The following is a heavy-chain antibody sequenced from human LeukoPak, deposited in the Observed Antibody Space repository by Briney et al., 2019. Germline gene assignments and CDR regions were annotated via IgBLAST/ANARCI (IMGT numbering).Heavy chain of an antibody. V-gene: IGHV4-39*01. J-gene: IGHJ4*02. CDR2: IYYSGST. Sequence: SETLSLTCTVSGGSISSSSYYWGWIRQPPGKGLEWIGSIYYSGSTYYNPSLKSRVTISVDTSKNQFSLKLCSVTAADTAVYYCARVRALVYSSGWYVVDYWGQGTLVTVSS. CDR3: ARVRALVYSSGWYVVDY. D-gene: IGHD6-19*01. CDR1: GGSISSSSYY.